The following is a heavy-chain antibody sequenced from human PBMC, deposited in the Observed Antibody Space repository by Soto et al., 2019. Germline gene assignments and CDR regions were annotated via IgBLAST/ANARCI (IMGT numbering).Heavy chain of an antibody. CDR2: ISSSSSYI. D-gene: IGHD6-13*01. CDR1: GFIFTSYS. V-gene: IGHV3-21*01. J-gene: IGHJ6*02. CDR3: ARDSGSSSDYYGMDV. Sequence: PGGSLRLSCAASGFIFTSYSMNWVRQAPGKGLEWVSSISSSSSYIYYADSVKGRFTISRDNAKNSLYLQMSSLRAEDTAVYCCARDSGSSSDYYGMDVWGQGTTVTVSS.